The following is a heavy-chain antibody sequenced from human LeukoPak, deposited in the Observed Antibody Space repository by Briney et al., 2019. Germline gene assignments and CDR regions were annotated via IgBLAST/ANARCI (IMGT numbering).Heavy chain of an antibody. J-gene: IGHJ6*02. V-gene: IGHV3-9*01. Sequence: GGSLRLSCAASGFTFSSYAMSWVRQAPGKGLEWVSGISWNSGSIGYADSVKGRFTISRDNAKNSLYLQMNSLRAEDTALYYCAKDIAMAPYYYYYGMDVWGQGTTVTVSS. CDR3: AKDIAMAPYYYYYGMDV. CDR1: GFTFSSYA. CDR2: ISWNSGSI. D-gene: IGHD5-18*01.